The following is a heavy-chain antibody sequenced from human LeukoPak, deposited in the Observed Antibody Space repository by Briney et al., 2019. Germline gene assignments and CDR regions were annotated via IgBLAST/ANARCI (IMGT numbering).Heavy chain of an antibody. J-gene: IGHJ4*02. CDR2: INHSGST. Sequence: SETLSLTCAVYGGSFSGYYWSWIRQPPGKGLEWIGEINHSGSTNYNPSLKSRVAISVDTSKNQFSLKLSSVTAADTAVCCCARGFDYWGQGTLVTVSS. CDR1: GGSFSGYY. CDR3: ARGFDY. V-gene: IGHV4-34*01.